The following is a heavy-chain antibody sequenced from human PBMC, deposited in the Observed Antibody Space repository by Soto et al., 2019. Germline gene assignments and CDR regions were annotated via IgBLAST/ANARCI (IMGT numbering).Heavy chain of an antibody. V-gene: IGHV3-30-3*01. CDR3: ARDHFYYGDYHDAFDI. D-gene: IGHD4-17*01. CDR1: GFTFSSYA. Sequence: VQLVESGGGVVQPGRSLRLSCAASGFTFSSYAMHWVRQAPGKGLEWVAVISYDGSNKYYADSVKGRFTISRDNSKNTLYLQMNSLRAEDTAVYYCARDHFYYGDYHDAFDIWGQGTMVTVSS. J-gene: IGHJ3*02. CDR2: ISYDGSNK.